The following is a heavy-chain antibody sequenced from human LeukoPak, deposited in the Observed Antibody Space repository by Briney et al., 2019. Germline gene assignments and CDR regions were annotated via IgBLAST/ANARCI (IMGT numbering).Heavy chain of an antibody. CDR2: IFSNGDT. CDR1: EFTVSRNY. D-gene: IGHD5-24*01. CDR3: TRDQMNY. V-gene: IGHV3-53*01. Sequence: GSLRLTCTASEFTVSRNYMLWVRQAPGKGLEWVSLIFSNGDTHYADSVKGRFTISRDTSKNTVSLQMNSLRVEDTAMYYCTRDQMNYWGQEALVTVSS. J-gene: IGHJ4*02.